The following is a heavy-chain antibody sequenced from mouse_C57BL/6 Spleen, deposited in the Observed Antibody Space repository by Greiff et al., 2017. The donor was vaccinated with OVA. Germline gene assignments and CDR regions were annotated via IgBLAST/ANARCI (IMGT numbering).Heavy chain of an antibody. CDR3: ARDGTGTGEDY. Sequence: ESGPGLVKPSQSLSLTCSVTGYSITSGYYWNWIRQFPGNKLEWMGYISYDGSNNYNPSLKNRISITRDTSKNQFFLKLNSVTTEDTATYYCARDGTGTGEDYWGQGTTLTVSS. J-gene: IGHJ2*01. V-gene: IGHV3-6*01. CDR1: GYSITSGYY. D-gene: IGHD4-1*01. CDR2: ISYDGSN.